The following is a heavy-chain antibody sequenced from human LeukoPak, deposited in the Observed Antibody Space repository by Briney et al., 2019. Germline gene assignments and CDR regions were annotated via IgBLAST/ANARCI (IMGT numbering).Heavy chain of an antibody. CDR1: GGSISSYY. Sequence: TSETLSLTCTVSGGSISSYYWSWIRQPPGKGLEWIGYIYYSGSTNYNPSLKSRVTISVDKSKSQFSLKLSSVTAADTAVYYCARRRYGSGSYAFDYWGQGTLVTVSS. V-gene: IGHV4-59*12. CDR3: ARRRYGSGSYAFDY. J-gene: IGHJ4*02. CDR2: IYYSGST. D-gene: IGHD3-10*01.